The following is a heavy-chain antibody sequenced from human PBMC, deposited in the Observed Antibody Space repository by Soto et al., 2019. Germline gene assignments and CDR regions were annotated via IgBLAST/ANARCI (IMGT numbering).Heavy chain of an antibody. Sequence: EVQLVESGGGLVQPEGSLRLSCAASGFSVSSYYMKWVRQAPGKGLEWISVIHASGNTYYADSAKGRFTISRDNSENTGYLQMNSLRAEDTAVYCSTRINCGVAAYLDFWGRGTLVTLSS. CDR3: TRINCGVAAYLDF. J-gene: IGHJ4*02. V-gene: IGHV3-66*01. CDR2: IHASGNT. D-gene: IGHD6-19*01. CDR1: GFSVSSYY.